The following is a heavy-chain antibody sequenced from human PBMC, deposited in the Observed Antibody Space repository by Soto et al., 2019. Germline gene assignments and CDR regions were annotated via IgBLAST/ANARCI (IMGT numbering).Heavy chain of an antibody. CDR3: ARASMVRGVMTFDY. D-gene: IGHD3-10*01. J-gene: IGHJ4*02. CDR2: IYYSGST. CDR1: GGSISSGGYS. V-gene: IGHV4-61*08. Sequence: SETLSLTCAVSGGSISSGGYSWSWIRQPPGKGLEWIGYIYYSGSTNYNPSLKSRVTISVDTSKNQFSLKLSSVTAADTAVYYCARASMVRGVMTFDYWGQGTLVTVSS.